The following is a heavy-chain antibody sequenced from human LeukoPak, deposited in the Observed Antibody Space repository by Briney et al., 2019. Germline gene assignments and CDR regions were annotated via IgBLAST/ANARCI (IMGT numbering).Heavy chain of an antibody. CDR2: ISRSGSNT. Sequence: GGSLRLSCAASGFTFSYYYMSWIRRAPGKGLEWVSYISRSGSNTYYADSVKGRFTISRDNSDNSLYLQMNSLRVEDTVVYYCARQDSGSSPYYYYHGMDVWGQGTTVTVSS. CDR1: GFTFSYYY. J-gene: IGHJ6*02. CDR3: ARQDSGSSPYYYYHGMDV. V-gene: IGHV3-11*01. D-gene: IGHD1-26*01.